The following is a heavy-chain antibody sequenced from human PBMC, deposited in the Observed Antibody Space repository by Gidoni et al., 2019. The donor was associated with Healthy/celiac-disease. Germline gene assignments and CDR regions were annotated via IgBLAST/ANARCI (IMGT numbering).Heavy chain of an antibody. V-gene: IGHV5-51*03. J-gene: IGHJ4*02. CDR3: ARLSLDWEGPDY. D-gene: IGHD3-9*01. CDR1: GYSFTNYW. CDR2: IYPGDSDT. Sequence: EVQLVQSGAAVKKPGESLKISCKGSGYSFTNYWIAWVRQMPGKGLEWMGIIYPGDSDTTYSPSFQGQVTFSADKSISTAYLQWNSLKASDTAMYYCARLSLDWEGPDYWGQGTLVTVSS.